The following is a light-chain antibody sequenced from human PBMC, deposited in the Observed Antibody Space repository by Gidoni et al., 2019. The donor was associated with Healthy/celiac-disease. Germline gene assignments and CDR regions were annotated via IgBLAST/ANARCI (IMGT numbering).Light chain of an antibody. CDR1: QSVRSY. J-gene: IGKJ1*01. CDR3: QQRSNWPRT. CDR2: DAS. Sequence: PATRSLSPGERATLPGRASQSVRSYLHGYQQKPGQAPRLLSYDASNRATGIPARFSGSGSGTDFTLTISSLEPEDFAVYYCQQRSNWPRTFGQGTKVEIK. V-gene: IGKV3-11*01.